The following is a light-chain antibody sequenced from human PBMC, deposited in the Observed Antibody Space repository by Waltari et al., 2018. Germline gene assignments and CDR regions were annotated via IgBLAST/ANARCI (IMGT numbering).Light chain of an antibody. CDR3: YSTDTSGTSRV. CDR2: EDA. CDR1: ALAKKY. V-gene: IGLV3-10*01. Sequence: SYVLTQPPSVSVSPGQTARITCSGAALAKKYAYWYQQKSGQAPGLVMFEDAKRPSDIPVRFSGSSSGTVATLTVSGAQAEDEGDYYCYSTDTSGTSRVFGGGTKLTVL. J-gene: IGLJ2*01.